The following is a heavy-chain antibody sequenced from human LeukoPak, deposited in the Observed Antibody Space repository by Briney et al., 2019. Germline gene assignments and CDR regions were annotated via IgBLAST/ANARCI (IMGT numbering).Heavy chain of an antibody. D-gene: IGHD3-22*01. CDR1: GYTFTSYG. Sequence: GASVKVSCKASGYTFTSYGISWVRQAPGQGLEWMGWISAYNGNTNYAQKLQGRVTMTTDTSTSTAYMELRSLRSDDTAVYYCARGPTYHYDSSGYYLPSYWGQGTLVTVSS. CDR3: ARGPTYHYDSSGYYLPSY. CDR2: ISAYNGNT. V-gene: IGHV1-18*01. J-gene: IGHJ4*02.